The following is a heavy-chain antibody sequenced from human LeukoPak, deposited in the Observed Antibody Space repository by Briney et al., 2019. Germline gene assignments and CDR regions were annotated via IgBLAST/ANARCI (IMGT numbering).Heavy chain of an antibody. CDR3: AKDFDYYGSGPI. D-gene: IGHD3-10*01. Sequence: GGSLRLSCAGSGFTFDDHAMHWVRQVPGKGPEWVSGISWNSGSIGYADSVKGRFTISRDNAKNSLYLQMNSLRAEDTALYYCAKDFDYYGSGPIWGQGTLVTVSS. J-gene: IGHJ3*02. CDR2: ISWNSGSI. CDR1: GFTFDDHA. V-gene: IGHV3-9*01.